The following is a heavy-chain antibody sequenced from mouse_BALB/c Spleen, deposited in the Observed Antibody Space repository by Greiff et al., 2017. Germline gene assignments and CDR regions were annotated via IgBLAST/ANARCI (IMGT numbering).Heavy chain of an antibody. CDR2: ISSGSSTI. D-gene: IGHD1-1*01. CDR1: GFTFSSFG. V-gene: IGHV5-17*02. J-gene: IGHJ2*01. CDR3: AREENYYGRSPLGY. Sequence: EVQGVESGGGLVQPGGSRKLSCAASGFTFSSFGMHWVRQAPEKGLEWVAYISSGSSTIYYADTVKGRFTISRDNPKNTLFLQMTSLRSEDTAMYYCAREENYYGRSPLGYWGQGTTLPVPS.